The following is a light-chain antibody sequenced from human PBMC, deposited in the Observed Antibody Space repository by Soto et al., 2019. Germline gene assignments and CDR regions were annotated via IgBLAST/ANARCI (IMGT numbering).Light chain of an antibody. CDR3: SSYTSSSTHVV. CDR2: DVS. Sequence: QSVLTQPASVSGSPGQSITISCTGTSRDVGGYNYVSWYQQHPGKAPKLMIYDVSNRPSGVSNRFSGSKSGNTASLTISGLQAEDEADCYGSSYTSSSTHVVFGGGTKLTVL. V-gene: IGLV2-14*01. J-gene: IGLJ2*01. CDR1: SRDVGGYNY.